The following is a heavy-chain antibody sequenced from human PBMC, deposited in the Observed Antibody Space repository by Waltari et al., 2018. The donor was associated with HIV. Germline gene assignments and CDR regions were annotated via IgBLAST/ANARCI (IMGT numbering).Heavy chain of an antibody. CDR3: ASPRSGF. V-gene: IGHV3-7*01. CDR2: IDQDGSDK. CDR1: GFTFCTYW. Sequence: EVQVVESGGGLVQPGGSLRLSCVAYGFTFCTYWMSWVRQAPGKGLEWVANIDQDGSDKYYLDSVKGRFTISRDNAKNSLSLQMSSLRAEDTAVYYCASPRSGFWGQGTRVTVSS. D-gene: IGHD3-10*01. J-gene: IGHJ4*02.